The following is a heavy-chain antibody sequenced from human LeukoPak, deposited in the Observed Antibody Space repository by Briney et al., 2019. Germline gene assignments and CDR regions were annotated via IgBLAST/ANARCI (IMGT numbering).Heavy chain of an antibody. V-gene: IGHV3-11*01. CDR1: GFTFSTNP. CDR2: ISSSGSTI. J-gene: IGHJ4*02. D-gene: IGHD4-23*01. CDR3: ARDGRWVDYGGNSKLSDY. Sequence: GGSPRLSCAASGFTFSTNPMSWVRQAPGKGLEWVSYISSSGSTIYYADSVKGRFTISRDNAKNSLYLQMNSLRAEDTAVYYCARDGRWVDYGGNSKLSDYWGQGTLVTVSS.